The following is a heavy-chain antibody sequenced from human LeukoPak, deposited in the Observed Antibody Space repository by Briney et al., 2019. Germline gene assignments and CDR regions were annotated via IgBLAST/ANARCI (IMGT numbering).Heavy chain of an antibody. V-gene: IGHV4-59*01. Sequence: ASETLSLTCTASGGSISSYYWNWIRQPPGKGLEWIGYIFHSGSTNYNPSLKSRVTMSVDTSKNQFSLNLSSVTAADTAVYYCARDLTDVRWYHWGQGTLVTVSS. J-gene: IGHJ5*02. CDR2: IFHSGST. D-gene: IGHD4-23*01. CDR3: ARDLTDVRWYH. CDR1: GGSISSYY.